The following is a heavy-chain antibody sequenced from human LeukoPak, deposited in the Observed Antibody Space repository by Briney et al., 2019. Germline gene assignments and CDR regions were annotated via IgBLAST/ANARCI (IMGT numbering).Heavy chain of an antibody. J-gene: IGHJ5*02. CDR2: INPNSGGT. CDR3: ARDRILWFGEGWFDP. V-gene: IGHV1-2*02. D-gene: IGHD3-10*01. CDR1: GYTFTGYY. Sequence: ASVKVSCKASGYTFTGYYMHWVRQAPGQGLEWMGWINPNSGGTNYAQKFQGRVTMTRDTSISTAYMELSRLRSDDTAVYYCARDRILWFGEGWFDPWGKGTLVTVSS.